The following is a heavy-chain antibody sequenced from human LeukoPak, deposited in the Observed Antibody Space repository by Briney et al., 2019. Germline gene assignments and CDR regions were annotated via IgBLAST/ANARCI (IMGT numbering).Heavy chain of an antibody. CDR2: MNPNSGNT. V-gene: IGHV1-8*01. J-gene: IGHJ4*02. CDR3: AIVQRVKFPLKYYFDY. D-gene: IGHD3-10*01. Sequence: AASVKVSCKASGYSFTSYDINWVRQATGQGLEWMGWMNPNSGNTGYAQKFQGRVTMTRSTSISTAYMELSSLRSEDTAVYYCAIVQRVKFPLKYYFDYWGQGTLVTVSS. CDR1: GYSFTSYD.